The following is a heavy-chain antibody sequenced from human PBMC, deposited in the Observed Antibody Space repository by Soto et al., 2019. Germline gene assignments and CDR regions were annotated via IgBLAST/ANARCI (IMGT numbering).Heavy chain of an antibody. CDR1: GFPVSRFA. D-gene: IGHD3-22*01. Sequence: AGGALGLFSAASGFPVSRFAMAWIRQAPGKGLGWDSAITGSTGGTYYADSVKGRFTISRDNSKNTLYLQMNSLRAEDTAVYYCAKDVVYFDISGFGHWGQG. CDR3: AKDVVYFDISGFGH. J-gene: IGHJ5*02. CDR2: ITGSTGGT. V-gene: IGHV3-23*01.